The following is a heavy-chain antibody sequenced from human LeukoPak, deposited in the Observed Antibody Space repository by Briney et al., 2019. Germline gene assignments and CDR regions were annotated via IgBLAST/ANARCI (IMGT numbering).Heavy chain of an antibody. CDR2: IKQDGSEK. Sequence: PGGSLRLSCAASGFTFSSYWMSWVRQAPGKGLEWVANIKQDGSEKYYVDSVKGRFTISRDNAKNSPYLQMNSLRAEDTAVYYCASEDYYDSSGYYRDEDYWGQGTLVTVSS. CDR1: GFTFSSYW. D-gene: IGHD3-22*01. V-gene: IGHV3-7*01. J-gene: IGHJ4*02. CDR3: ASEDYYDSSGYYRDEDY.